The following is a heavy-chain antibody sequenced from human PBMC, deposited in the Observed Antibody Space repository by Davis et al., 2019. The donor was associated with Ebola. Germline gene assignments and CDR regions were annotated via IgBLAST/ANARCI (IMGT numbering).Heavy chain of an antibody. J-gene: IGHJ4*02. CDR3: ASTNYDSSGYYETPFDY. V-gene: IGHV4-4*02. CDR1: GGSISSSNW. CDR2: IYHSGST. D-gene: IGHD3-22*01. Sequence: PSETLSLTCAVSGGSISSSNWWSWVRQPPGKGLEWIGEIYHSGSTNYNPSLKSRVTISVDKSKNQFSLKLSSVTAADTAVYYCASTNYDSSGYYETPFDYWGQGTLVTVSS.